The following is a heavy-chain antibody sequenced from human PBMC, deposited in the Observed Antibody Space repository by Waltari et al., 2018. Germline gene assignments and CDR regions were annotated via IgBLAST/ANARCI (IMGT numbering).Heavy chain of an antibody. D-gene: IGHD5-18*01. J-gene: IGHJ4*02. CDR1: GGSFSGYY. V-gene: IGHV4-34*01. CDR3: ASEDTAMATDY. CDR2: INHSGST. Sequence: QVQLQQWGAGLLKPSATLSLTCAVYGGSFSGYYWSWIRQPPGKGLEWIGEINHSGSTNYNPSLKSRVTISVDTSKNQFSLKLSSVTAADTAVYYCASEDTAMATDYWGQGTLVTVSS.